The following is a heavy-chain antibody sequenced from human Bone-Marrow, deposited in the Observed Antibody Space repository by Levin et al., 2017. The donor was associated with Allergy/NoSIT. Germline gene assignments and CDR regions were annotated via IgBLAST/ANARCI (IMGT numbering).Heavy chain of an antibody. CDR2: ISRSSSTI. CDR1: GFTFSRYS. J-gene: IGHJ4*02. V-gene: IGHV3-48*02. D-gene: IGHD2-2*01. Sequence: SCAASGFTFSRYSMNWVRQAPGRGLEWVSYISRSSSTISYADSVKGRFTISRDNAKNSLYLQMNSLRDEDTAVYYCARPDCSGTSCYYFFDSWGQGTLVTSPQ. CDR3: ARPDCSGTSCYYFFDS.